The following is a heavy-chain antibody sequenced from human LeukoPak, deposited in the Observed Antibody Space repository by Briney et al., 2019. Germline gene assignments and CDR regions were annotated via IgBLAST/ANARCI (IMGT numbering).Heavy chain of an antibody. CDR1: GFTFSDYA. J-gene: IGHJ5*02. D-gene: IGHD3-3*01. CDR3: LYDLWSGYHGGTNP. Sequence: GGSLRLSCTASGFTFSDYAMYWVRQAPGKGLEWLAFIRSKAYGGTPEYAASVKGRFTISRDDSKSIAYLQMNSLRAEDTAVYYCLYDLWSGYHGGTNPWGQGTLVTVSS. CDR2: IRSKAYGGTP. V-gene: IGHV3-49*04.